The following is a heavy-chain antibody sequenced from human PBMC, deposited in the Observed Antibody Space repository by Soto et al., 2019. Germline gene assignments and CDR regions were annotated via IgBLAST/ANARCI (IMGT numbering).Heavy chain of an antibody. CDR3: ASRGGTGDTDYQGFDY. Sequence: QVQLVESGGGVVQPGRSLRLSCAASGFTFSSYGMHWIRQAPGKGLEWVAVIWYDGSKKYYADSVKGRFTISRDNSKNTLYLQRNSLRAEDTAVYYCASRGGTGDTDYQGFDYWGQGTLVTVSS. D-gene: IGHD3-16*01. CDR1: GFTFSSYG. V-gene: IGHV3-33*01. CDR2: IWYDGSKK. J-gene: IGHJ4*02.